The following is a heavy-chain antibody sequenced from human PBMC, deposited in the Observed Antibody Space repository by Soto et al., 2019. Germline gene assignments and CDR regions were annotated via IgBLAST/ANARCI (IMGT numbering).Heavy chain of an antibody. CDR1: GYTFTSYA. CDR2: INAGNGNT. Sequence: ASVKVSCKASGYTFTSYAMHWVRQAPGQRLEWMGWINAGNGNTKYSQKFQGRVTITRDTSARTAYMELSSLRSEDTAVDYCAIAPQGIAAHFDCWGQGTLVTVSS. J-gene: IGHJ4*02. CDR3: AIAPQGIAAHFDC. V-gene: IGHV1-3*01. D-gene: IGHD6-13*01.